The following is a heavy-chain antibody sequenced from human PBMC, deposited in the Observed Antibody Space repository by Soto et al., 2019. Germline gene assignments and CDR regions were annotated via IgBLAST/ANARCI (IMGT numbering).Heavy chain of an antibody. V-gene: IGHV3-11*06. D-gene: IGHD2-2*01. CDR2: ISSSSSYT. CDR1: GFTFSDYY. CDR3: ARDRASRPNYYYYYGMDV. Sequence: QVQLVESGGGLVKPGGSLRLSCAASGFTFSDYYMSWIRQAPGKGLEWVSYISSSSSYTNYADSVKGRFTISRDNAKNSLYLQMNSLRAEDTAVYYCARDRASRPNYYYYYGMDVWGQGTTVTVSS. J-gene: IGHJ6*02.